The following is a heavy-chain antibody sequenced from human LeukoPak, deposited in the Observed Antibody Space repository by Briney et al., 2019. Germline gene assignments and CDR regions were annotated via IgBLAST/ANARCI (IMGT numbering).Heavy chain of an antibody. J-gene: IGHJ6*02. D-gene: IGHD3-22*01. V-gene: IGHV4-4*07. Sequence: PSETLSLTCTVSGGSISSYYWSWIRQPAGKGLEWIGRIYTSGSTNYNPSLRSRVTMSVDTSKNQFSLKLSSVTAADTAVYYCARDVGYYDSSGHLTYGMDVWGQGTTVTVSS. CDR3: ARDVGYYDSSGHLTYGMDV. CDR1: GGSISSYY. CDR2: IYTSGST.